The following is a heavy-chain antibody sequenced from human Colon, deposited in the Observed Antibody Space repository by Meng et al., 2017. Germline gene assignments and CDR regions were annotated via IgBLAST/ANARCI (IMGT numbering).Heavy chain of an antibody. V-gene: IGHV3-74*01. CDR2: INNDGTKA. D-gene: IGHD3-3*01. Sequence: EVQLVESGGGLVQPGGSLRLSCTASGFTFSNSWIYWVRQAPGKGLVWVSRINNDGTKATYADSVKGRFTVSRDNDKNTAYLEMNSLRADDTALYYCARDQASGPFGMDVWGQGTTVTVSS. CDR3: ARDQASGPFGMDV. CDR1: GFTFSNSW. J-gene: IGHJ6*02.